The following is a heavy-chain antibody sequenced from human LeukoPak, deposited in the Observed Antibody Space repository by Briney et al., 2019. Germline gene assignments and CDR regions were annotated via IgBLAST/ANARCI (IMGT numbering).Heavy chain of an antibody. CDR1: GGSISSGSYY. J-gene: IGHJ5*02. V-gene: IGHV4-61*02. D-gene: IGHD4-11*01. CDR2: IYTSGST. CDR3: ARGGDYNDLTSNWFDP. Sequence: KSSQTLSLTCTVSGGSISSGSYYWSWIRQPAGKGLEWIGRIYTSGSTNYNPSLKSRVTISVDTSKNQFSLKLSSVTAADTAVYYCARGGDYNDLTSNWFDPWGQGTLVTVSS.